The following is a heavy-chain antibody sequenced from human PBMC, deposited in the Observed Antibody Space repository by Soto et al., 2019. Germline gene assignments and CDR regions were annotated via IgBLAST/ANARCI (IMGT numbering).Heavy chain of an antibody. V-gene: IGHV5-51*01. D-gene: IGHD6-13*01. J-gene: IGHJ6*02. CDR2: IYPGDSNT. CDR1: GYRFTSYW. Sequence: GESLKISCKGSGYRFTSYWIAWVRQMPGKGLEWMGIIYPGDSNTRYSPSFQGHVTISAGKSISTAYLQWSSLKASDTAIYYCARLGIAAAGIPYHYYGMDVWGQGTTVTVSS. CDR3: ARLGIAAAGIPYHYYGMDV.